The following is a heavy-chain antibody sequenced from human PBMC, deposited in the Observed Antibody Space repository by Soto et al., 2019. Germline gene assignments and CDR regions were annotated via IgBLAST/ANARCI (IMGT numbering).Heavy chain of an antibody. V-gene: IGHV4-31*03. Sequence: PSETRSRTCTVSGGSISSGGYYWSWSRQHPGKGLEWIGYIYYSGSTYYNPSLKSRVTISVDTSKNQFSLKLSSVTAADTAVYYCARSGYSYGPNPLLYWGQGTLVTVSS. J-gene: IGHJ4*02. CDR2: IYYSGST. CDR3: ARSGYSYGPNPLLY. CDR1: GGSISSGGYY. D-gene: IGHD5-18*01.